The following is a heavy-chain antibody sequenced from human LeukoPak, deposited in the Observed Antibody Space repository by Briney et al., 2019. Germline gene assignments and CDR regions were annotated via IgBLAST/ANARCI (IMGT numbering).Heavy chain of an antibody. V-gene: IGHV4-4*07. CDR1: GGSIGRYY. J-gene: IGHJ5*02. CDR2: IDSSGST. CDR3: ARDYYDFWIGFRFDP. Sequence: SETLSLTCTVSGGSIGRYYWSWIRQPAGKGLEWFGRIDSSGSTNYNPSLKSRVTISVDTSKSQFSLKLSSVTAADTALYYCARDYYDFWIGFRFDPWGQGTLVTVSS. D-gene: IGHD3-3*01.